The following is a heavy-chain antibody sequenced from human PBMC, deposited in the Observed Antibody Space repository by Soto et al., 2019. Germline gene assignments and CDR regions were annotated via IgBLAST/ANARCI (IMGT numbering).Heavy chain of an antibody. V-gene: IGHV4-39*01. CDR1: GGSISSSSSY. D-gene: IGHD6-19*01. J-gene: IGHJ4*02. CDR2: IYYTGST. CDR3: ARLGGITGYSSAWYKFDF. Sequence: SETLSLTCNVSGGSISSSSSYWGWIRQPPGRGLEWIAFIYYTGSTYYNPSLKSRVTISIDTSTSQFSLKLRSVTAADTAVFYYARLGGITGYSSAWYKFDFWGPGTLVTVSS.